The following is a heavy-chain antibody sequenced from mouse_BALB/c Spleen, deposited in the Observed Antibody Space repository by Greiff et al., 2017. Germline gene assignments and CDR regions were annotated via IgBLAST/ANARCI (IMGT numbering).Heavy chain of an antibody. J-gene: IGHJ3*01. V-gene: IGHV1-69*02. CDR3: ARYDYGFAY. CDR1: GYTFTSYW. D-gene: IGHD2-4*01. Sequence: VQLQQPGAELVKPGASVKLSCKASGYTFTSYWMHWVKQRPGQGLEWIGEIDPSDSYTNYNQKFKGKATLTVDKSSSTAYMQLSSLTSEDSAVYYCARYDYGFAYWGQGTLVTVSA. CDR2: IDPSDSYT.